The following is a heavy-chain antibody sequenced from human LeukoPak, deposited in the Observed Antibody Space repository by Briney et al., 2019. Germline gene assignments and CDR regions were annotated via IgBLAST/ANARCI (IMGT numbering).Heavy chain of an antibody. CDR1: GFTVSSNY. D-gene: IGHD6-13*01. CDR3: ARVGYTGTWYSSPPFDY. V-gene: IGHV3-66*01. CDR2: IYSDGST. Sequence: GSLRLSCAVSGFTVSSNYMNWVRQAPGKGLEWVSLIYSDGSTYYADSVKGRFTVSRDNSKYTLYLQMNSLRVEDTAVYYCARVGYTGTWYSSPPFDYWGQGTLVTVSS. J-gene: IGHJ4*02.